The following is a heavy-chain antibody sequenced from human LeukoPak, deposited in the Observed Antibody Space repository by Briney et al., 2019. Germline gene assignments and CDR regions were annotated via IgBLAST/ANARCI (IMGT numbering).Heavy chain of an antibody. V-gene: IGHV4-59*01. J-gene: IGHJ4*02. Sequence: SETLSLTCTVSGGSISIYYWSWIRQPPGKGLEWIEYIFYSGSTNYTPSLKRRVTISIDTSKNQFSLKLSSVTAADTAVYYCARLHRGGYYVNHFDYWGQGTLVTVSS. D-gene: IGHD3-22*01. CDR2: IFYSGST. CDR3: ARLHRGGYYVNHFDY. CDR1: GGSISIYY.